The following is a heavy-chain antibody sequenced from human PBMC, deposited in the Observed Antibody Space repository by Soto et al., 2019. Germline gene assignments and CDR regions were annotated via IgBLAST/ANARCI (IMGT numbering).Heavy chain of an antibody. V-gene: IGHV1-2*02. CDR2: INPYTGGT. CDR3: ATYDYGDFNGMDV. J-gene: IGHJ6*02. Sequence: ASVKVSCKASGYTFTGYYVLWVRQAPGQGPECMGWINPYTGGTNYAQKFQGRVTMTRDTSISTAYMELSKLISDDTAMYYCATYDYGDFNGMDVWGQGTTVTVSS. CDR1: GYTFTGYY. D-gene: IGHD4-17*01.